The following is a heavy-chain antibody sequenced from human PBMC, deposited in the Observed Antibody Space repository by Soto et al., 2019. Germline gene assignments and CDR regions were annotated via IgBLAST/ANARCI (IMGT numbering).Heavy chain of an antibody. V-gene: IGHV3-23*01. CDR3: AQAASTIGPGD. CDR1: GFTFTDYA. CDR2: ISGSASST. D-gene: IGHD1-26*01. Sequence: PGGSLRLSCAASGFTFTDYAMTWVRQAPGKGLEWVSSISGSASSTFYAGSVKGRFTISRDNSRNTVSLQMNSLRAEDPAVYYCAQAASTIGPGDWGQGARVSVGS. J-gene: IGHJ1*01.